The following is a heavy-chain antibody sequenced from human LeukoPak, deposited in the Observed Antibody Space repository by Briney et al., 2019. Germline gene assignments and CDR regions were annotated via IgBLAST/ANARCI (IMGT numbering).Heavy chain of an antibody. CDR3: AKVSGNYFDY. CDR1: AFTFSSYE. Sequence: PGGSLRLSCAASAFTFSSYEMNWVRQAPGKGLEWVSYISSSGSTIYYADSVKGRFTISRDNAKNSLYLQMNSLRAEDTAVYYCAKVSGNYFDYWGQGTLVTVSS. D-gene: IGHD1-14*01. CDR2: ISSSGSTI. V-gene: IGHV3-48*03. J-gene: IGHJ4*02.